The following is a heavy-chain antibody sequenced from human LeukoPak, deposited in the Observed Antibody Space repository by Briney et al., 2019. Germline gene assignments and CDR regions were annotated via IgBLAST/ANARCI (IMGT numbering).Heavy chain of an antibody. CDR1: GFTFSSYW. Sequence: GGSLRLSCAASGFTFSSYWMSWVRQAPGKGLEWVANIKQDGSEKYYVGSVKGRFTISRDNAKNSLYLQMNSLRAEDTALYYCARRGGMVRGVLPDYWGQGTLVTVSS. CDR3: ARRGGMVRGVLPDY. CDR2: IKQDGSEK. J-gene: IGHJ4*02. V-gene: IGHV3-7*01. D-gene: IGHD3-10*01.